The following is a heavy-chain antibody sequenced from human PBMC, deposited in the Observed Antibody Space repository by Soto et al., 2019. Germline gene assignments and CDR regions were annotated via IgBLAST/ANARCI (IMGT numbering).Heavy chain of an antibody. CDR3: ARELHNDPGRFEP. V-gene: IGHV3-53*01. D-gene: IGHD3-10*01. Sequence: GGSLRLSCAASGFTVRSDYMSWVRQAPGKGLEWVSVIYSSGSTYYADSVKGRFTISRDNSKNTLYLQMNSLRAEDTAVYYCARELHNDPGRFEPWGQGTLVTV. CDR1: GFTVRSDY. CDR2: IYSSGST. J-gene: IGHJ5*02.